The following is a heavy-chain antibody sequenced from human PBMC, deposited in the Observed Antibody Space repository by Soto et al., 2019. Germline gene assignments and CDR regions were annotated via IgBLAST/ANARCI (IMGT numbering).Heavy chain of an antibody. D-gene: IGHD7-27*01. V-gene: IGHV3-30*18. CDR1: GFTFSSYG. Sequence: AGGSLRLSCAASGFTFSSYGMHWVRQAPGKGLEWVAVISYDGSNKYYADSVKGRFTISGDNSKNTLYLQMNSLRAEDTAVYYCAKDGEAGGRFDPWGQGTLVTVSS. CDR2: ISYDGSNK. J-gene: IGHJ5*02. CDR3: AKDGEAGGRFDP.